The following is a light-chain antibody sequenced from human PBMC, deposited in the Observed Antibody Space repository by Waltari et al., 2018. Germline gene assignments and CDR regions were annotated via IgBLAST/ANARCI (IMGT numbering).Light chain of an antibody. J-gene: IGKJ2*01. CDR2: DAS. CDR3: QQYSNWYT. CDR1: QSVSST. V-gene: IGKV3-15*01. Sequence: EILMTPSPATLSVSPGERATLSCRASQSVSSTLAWYQQKPGQAPRLLIYDASTRATGIPARFSGSGSGTEFTLTISSLQSEDFAVYYCQQYSNWYTFGQGTKLEIK.